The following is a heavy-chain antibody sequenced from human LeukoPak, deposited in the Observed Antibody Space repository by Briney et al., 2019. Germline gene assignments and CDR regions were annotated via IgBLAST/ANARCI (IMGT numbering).Heavy chain of an antibody. CDR1: GYTLTELS. Sequence: ASVMVSCKVSGYTLTELSMHWVRQAPGKGLEWMGGFDPEDGETIYAQKFQGRVTMTEDTSTDTAYMELSSLRSEDTAVYYCARGHYGGKTLLAYYFDYWGQGTLVTVSS. CDR3: ARGHYGGKTLLAYYFDY. CDR2: FDPEDGET. V-gene: IGHV1-24*01. J-gene: IGHJ4*02. D-gene: IGHD4-23*01.